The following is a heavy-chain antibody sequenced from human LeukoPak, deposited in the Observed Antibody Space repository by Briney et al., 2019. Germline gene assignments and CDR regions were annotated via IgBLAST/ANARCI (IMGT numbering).Heavy chain of an antibody. CDR2: IIPILGIA. J-gene: IGHJ4*02. CDR1: GGTFSSYA. CDR3: ARARDEGYDYVWGSYRMGYFDY. V-gene: IGHV1-69*04. Sequence: SVKVSCKASGGTFSSYAISWVRQAPGQGLEWMGRIIPILGIANYAQKFQGRVTITADKSTSTAYMELSSLRSEDTAVYYCARARDEGYDYVWGSYRMGYFDYWGQGNRVTVSS. D-gene: IGHD3-16*02.